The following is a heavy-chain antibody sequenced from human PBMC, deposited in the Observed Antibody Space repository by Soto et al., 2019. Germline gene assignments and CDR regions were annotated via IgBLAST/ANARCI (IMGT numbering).Heavy chain of an antibody. J-gene: IGHJ6*02. CDR3: ARAFYGDYADYYYGMDV. D-gene: IGHD4-17*01. V-gene: IGHV4-31*03. Sequence: PSLTCTVSGGSISSGTYYWSWIRQHPGKGLEWIGYIYYSGSTYYNPSLKSRVTMSVDTSKNQFSLKLSSVTAADTAVYYCARAFYGDYADYYYGMDVWGQGTTVTVSS. CDR1: GGSISSGTYY. CDR2: IYYSGST.